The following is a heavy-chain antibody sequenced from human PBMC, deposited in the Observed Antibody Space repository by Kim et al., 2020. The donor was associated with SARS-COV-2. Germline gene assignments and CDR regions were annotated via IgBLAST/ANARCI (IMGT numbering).Heavy chain of an antibody. D-gene: IGHD6-13*01. CDR3: ARAVHRIAAAGYSYYYGMDV. CDR1: GFTFSSYD. J-gene: IGHJ6*02. CDR2: IGTAGDT. Sequence: GGSLRLSCAASGFTFSSYDMHWVRQATGKGLEWVSAIGTAGDTYYPGSVKGRFTISRENAKNSLYLQMNSLRAGDTAVYYCARAVHRIAAAGYSYYYGMDVWGHGTTVTVSS. V-gene: IGHV3-13*01.